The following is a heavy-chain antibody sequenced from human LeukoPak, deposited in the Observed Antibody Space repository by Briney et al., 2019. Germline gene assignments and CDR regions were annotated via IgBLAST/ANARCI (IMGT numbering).Heavy chain of an antibody. CDR2: ISSSGSTI. CDR1: GFTFSDYY. J-gene: IGHJ2*01. Sequence: GGSLRLSCAASGFTFSDYYMSWIRQAPGKGLEWVSYISSSGSTIYYADSVKGRFTISRDNAKNTLYLQTSSLRAEDTAVYYCAREFRKSVGWYFDLWGRGTLVTVSS. CDR3: AREFRKSVGWYFDL. V-gene: IGHV3-11*04.